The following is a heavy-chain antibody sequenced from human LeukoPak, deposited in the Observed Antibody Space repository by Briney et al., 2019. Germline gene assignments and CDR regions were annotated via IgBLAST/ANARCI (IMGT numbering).Heavy chain of an antibody. J-gene: IGHJ5*02. CDR3: ARHKRRPQAGWFDP. V-gene: IGHV5-51*01. Sequence: GESLKISCKGSGYSFSSYWIGWVRQMPGKGLEYMGIIYPGDSKIRYSPSFQGQVTISVDKSISTAYLQWTSLRASDTAIYYCARHKRRPQAGWFDPWGQGTLVTVSS. D-gene: IGHD6-25*01. CDR1: GYSFSSYW. CDR2: IYPGDSKI.